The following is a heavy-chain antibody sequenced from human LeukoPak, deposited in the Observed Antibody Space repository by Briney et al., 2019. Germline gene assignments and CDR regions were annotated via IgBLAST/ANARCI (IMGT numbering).Heavy chain of an antibody. V-gene: IGHV3-74*01. CDR1: GFTFSSYW. J-gene: IGHJ4*02. Sequence: GGSPRLSCAASGFTFSSYWMHWVRQAPGKGLVWVSHIYSDGGTTSYADSVKGRFTISRDNAKNTLYLQMNSLRAEDTAVYYCARDHSTAGFDYWGQGTLVTVSS. D-gene: IGHD4-11*01. CDR3: ARDHSTAGFDY. CDR2: IYSDGGTT.